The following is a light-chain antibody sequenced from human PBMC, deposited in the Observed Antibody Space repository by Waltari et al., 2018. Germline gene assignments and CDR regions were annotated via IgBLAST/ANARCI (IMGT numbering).Light chain of an antibody. CDR2: GAS. CDR3: QHYVSLPAT. Sequence: LEVTLSLDTLSFYTRARAHLSCRASQTVSMSLAWYQQKPGQAPKLLIYGASTRATGIPDRFTGSGSGTDFSLTISSLEPEDFATYFCQHYVSLPATFGQGTKVEIK. V-gene: IGKV3-20*01. J-gene: IGKJ1*01. CDR1: QTVSMS.